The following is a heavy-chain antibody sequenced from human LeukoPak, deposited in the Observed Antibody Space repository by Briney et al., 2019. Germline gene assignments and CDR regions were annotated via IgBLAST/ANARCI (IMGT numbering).Heavy chain of an antibody. V-gene: IGHV3-23*01. CDR3: ARKGYQLLWVFDY. CDR1: GFTFSSYA. CDR2: IIGSVGST. J-gene: IGHJ4*02. D-gene: IGHD2-2*01. Sequence: GGSLRLSCAASGFTFSSYAMSWVRQAPGKGREWVSAIIGSVGSTYYADSVKGRFTISRDNSKNTLYLQMNSLRAEDTAVYYCARKGYQLLWVFDYWGQGTLVTVSS.